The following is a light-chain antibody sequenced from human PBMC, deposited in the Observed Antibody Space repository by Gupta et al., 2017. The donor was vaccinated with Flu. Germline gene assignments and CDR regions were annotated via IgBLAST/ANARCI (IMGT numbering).Light chain of an antibody. CDR1: QSVSSSY. Sequence: LTHSPGAWSLSPGERATLSSRASQSVSSSYLAWYQHKPGQAPRLLIYGASSRATGIPDRFSGSGSGTDFTLTISRLEPEDFAVYYCQQYGSSPLTFGGGTKVEIK. J-gene: IGKJ4*01. V-gene: IGKV3-20*01. CDR2: GAS. CDR3: QQYGSSPLT.